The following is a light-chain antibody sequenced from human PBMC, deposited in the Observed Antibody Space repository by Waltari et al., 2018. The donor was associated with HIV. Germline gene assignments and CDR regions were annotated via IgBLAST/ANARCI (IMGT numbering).Light chain of an antibody. V-gene: IGLV1-40*01. CDR3: QSYDSSLSGSV. Sequence: VTISCTGSSPNIGAGYDVHWYQQVPGTAPKLLIYGNNNRPSGVPDRFSGSKSGTSASLAITGLQAEDEADYYCQSYDSSLSGSVFGGGTKLTVL. CDR1: SPNIGAGYD. CDR2: GNN. J-gene: IGLJ3*02.